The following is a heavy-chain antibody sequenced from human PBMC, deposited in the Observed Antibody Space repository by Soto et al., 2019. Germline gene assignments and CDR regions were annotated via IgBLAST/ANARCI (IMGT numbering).Heavy chain of an antibody. CDR2: IYHSGST. J-gene: IGHJ3*02. Sequence: PSETLSLTCAVSGGSISSGGYSWSWIRQPPGKGLEWIGYIYHSGSTYYNPSLKSRVTISVDRSKNQFSLKLSSVTAADTAVYYCARESTQKLYAFDIWGQGTMVTVSS. D-gene: IGHD1-1*01. V-gene: IGHV4-30-2*01. CDR3: ARESTQKLYAFDI. CDR1: GGSISSGGYS.